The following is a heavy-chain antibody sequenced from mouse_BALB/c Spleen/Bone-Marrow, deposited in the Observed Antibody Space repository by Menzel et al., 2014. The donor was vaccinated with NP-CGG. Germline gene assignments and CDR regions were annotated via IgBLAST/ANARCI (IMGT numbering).Heavy chain of an antibody. CDR1: GYTFTGYY. D-gene: IGHD4-1*01. CDR2: IYPGNVNT. Sequence: VQRVESGPELVKPGASVRISCKASGYTFTGYYIHWVKQRPGQGLEWIGWIYPGNVNTKYNEKFKGKATLTADKSSSTAYMQLSSLTSEDSAVYFCARLGRDYAMDYWGQGTSVTVSS. V-gene: IGHV1S56*01. CDR3: ARLGRDYAMDY. J-gene: IGHJ4*01.